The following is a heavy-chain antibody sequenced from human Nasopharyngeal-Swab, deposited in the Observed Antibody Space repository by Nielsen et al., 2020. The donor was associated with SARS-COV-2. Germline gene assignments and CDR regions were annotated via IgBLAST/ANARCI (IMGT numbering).Heavy chain of an antibody. CDR3: ARTAAFCGGNCYSEYFQH. V-gene: IGHV3-21*01. D-gene: IGHD2-21*02. Sequence: GGSLRLSCAASGFSFSTYTMNWVRQAPGKGLEWVSSISGSSTYIWYADSVKGRFTISRDNAKNSLFLQMNNLRADDTAIYYCARTAAFCGGNCYSEYFQHWGQGTLVTVSS. CDR2: ISGSSTYI. CDR1: GFSFSTYT. J-gene: IGHJ1*01.